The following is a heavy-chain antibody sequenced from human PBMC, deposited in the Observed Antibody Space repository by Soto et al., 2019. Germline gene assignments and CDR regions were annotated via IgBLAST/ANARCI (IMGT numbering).Heavy chain of an antibody. CDR1: GGSLSDYF. Sequence: PSETLSLTCAVYGGSLSDYFWTWIRLPPGKGLEWIGEIKHSGSTNYNPSLKSRVTISVDTSNNQFSLRLISVTAADTAVYSCARHPGYCSGSSCYAPYTLLVRGQVT. CDR3: ARHPGYCSGSSCYAPYTLLV. CDR2: IKHSGST. J-gene: IGHJ6*02. D-gene: IGHD2-2*01. V-gene: IGHV4-34*01.